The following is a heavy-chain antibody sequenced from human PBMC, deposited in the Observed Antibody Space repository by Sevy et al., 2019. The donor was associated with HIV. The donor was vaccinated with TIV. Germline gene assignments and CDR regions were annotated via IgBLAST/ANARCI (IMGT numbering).Heavy chain of an antibody. D-gene: IGHD3-22*01. J-gene: IGHJ4*02. CDR2: IYYSGST. CDR3: ARENYYDSSGYPNYFDY. CDR1: GGSVSSGSYY. Sequence: SETLSLTCTVSGGSVSSGSYYWSWIRQPPGKGLEWIGYIYYSGSTNYNPSLKSRVTISVDTSKNQFSLKLSSVTAADTAVYYRARENYYDSSGYPNYFDYWGQGTLVTVSS. V-gene: IGHV4-61*01.